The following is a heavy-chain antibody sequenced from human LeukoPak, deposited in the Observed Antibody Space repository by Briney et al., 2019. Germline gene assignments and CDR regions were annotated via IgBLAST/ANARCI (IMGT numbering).Heavy chain of an antibody. CDR2: VNPYNGNT. CDR1: GYTFTSYG. Sequence: GASVKVSCKASGYTFTSYGISWVRQGPGQGLEWMGWVNPYNGNTNFAQKLQGRVTMTTDTSTSTAYMELRSLRSDDTAVYYCARDSQSSGNYYMDVRGKGTTVTVSS. D-gene: IGHD3-10*01. CDR3: ARDSQSSGNYYMDV. J-gene: IGHJ6*03. V-gene: IGHV1-18*01.